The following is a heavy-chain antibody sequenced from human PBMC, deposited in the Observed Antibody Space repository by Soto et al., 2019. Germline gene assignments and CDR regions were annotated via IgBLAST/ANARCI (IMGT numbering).Heavy chain of an antibody. D-gene: IGHD5-12*01. Sequence: GGSLRLSCAASGFPFSSYVMSWVRQAPGKGLEWVSGISGGGSNTFYADYVKGRFTISRDNSKNTLSLQMSSLTADDTAIYYCVREGRGSFDFWGRGTMVTVSS. J-gene: IGHJ3*01. CDR1: GFPFSSYV. CDR3: VREGRGSFDF. CDR2: ISGGGSNT. V-gene: IGHV3-23*01.